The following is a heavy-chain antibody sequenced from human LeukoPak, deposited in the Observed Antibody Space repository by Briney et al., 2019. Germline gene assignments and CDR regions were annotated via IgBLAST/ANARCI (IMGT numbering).Heavy chain of an antibody. Sequence: PSETLSLTCTVSGGSVSSGSYYWSWIRQPPGKGLEWIGYIYYSGITNYNPSLKSRVTISVDTSKNQFSLKLSSVTAADTAVYYCGRAHGYYDSSGYFGPDAFDIWGQGTMVTVSS. J-gene: IGHJ3*02. V-gene: IGHV4-61*01. CDR3: GRAHGYYDSSGYFGPDAFDI. CDR1: GGSVSSGSYY. CDR2: IYYSGIT. D-gene: IGHD3-22*01.